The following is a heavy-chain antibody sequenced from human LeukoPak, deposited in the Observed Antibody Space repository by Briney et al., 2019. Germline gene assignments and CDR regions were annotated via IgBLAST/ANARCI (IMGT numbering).Heavy chain of an antibody. J-gene: IGHJ4*02. CDR3: AREGGFYRPLDY. Sequence: SETLSLTCAVSGGSVTSTNWWTWVRQPPGKGLECIGEVDLDGRTNYNPSLKSRLIMSVDLHENHISLKLTSVTAADTAVYYCAREGGFYRPLDYSGQGTLVTVSS. D-gene: IGHD3-3*01. CDR2: VDLDGRT. CDR1: GGSVTSTNW. V-gene: IGHV4-4*02.